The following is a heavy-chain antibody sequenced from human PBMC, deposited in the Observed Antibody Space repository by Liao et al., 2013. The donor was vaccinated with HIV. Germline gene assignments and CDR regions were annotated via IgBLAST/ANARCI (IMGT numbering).Heavy chain of an antibody. Sequence: QVQLQESGPGLVKPSQTLSLTCTVSGGSISSGDYYWSWIRQPPGKGLEWIGYIYYSGTAYYSPSLKSRVTISVDTSRNQFSLNLNSVTAADTAVYFCARDQGGGSGSYYRAVDYWGQGILVTVSS. J-gene: IGHJ4*02. V-gene: IGHV4-30-4*08. CDR1: GGSISSGDYY. D-gene: IGHD3-10*01. CDR3: ARDQGGGSGSYYRAVDY. CDR2: IYYSGTA.